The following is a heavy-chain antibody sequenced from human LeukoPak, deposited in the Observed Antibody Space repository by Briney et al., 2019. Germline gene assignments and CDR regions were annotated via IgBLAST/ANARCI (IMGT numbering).Heavy chain of an antibody. V-gene: IGHV4-4*07. CDR1: GASFTDYS. J-gene: IGHJ4*02. D-gene: IGHD5-24*01. CDR2: IFASGTT. Sequence: SETLSLTCTVSGASFTDYSWTWIRQPAGKGLEWIGRIFASGTTNFNPSLKSRVTMSMDVSKSQLSLRLSSVTAADTAVYYCAKGDGYNFDYWGQGTLVTVSS. CDR3: AKGDGYNFDY.